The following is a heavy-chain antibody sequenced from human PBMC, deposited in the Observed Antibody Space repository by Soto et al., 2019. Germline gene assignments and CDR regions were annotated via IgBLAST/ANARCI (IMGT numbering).Heavy chain of an antibody. V-gene: IGHV1-46*03. Sequence: ASVKVSCKASGYTFTSYYMHWVRQAPGQGLEWMGIINPSGGSTSYAQKFQGRVTMTRDTSTSTVYMELSSLRSEDTAVYYCASGFYCSGGSCYNGDAFDIWGQGTIVTVSS. D-gene: IGHD2-15*01. CDR2: INPSGGST. CDR3: ASGFYCSGGSCYNGDAFDI. CDR1: GYTFTSYY. J-gene: IGHJ3*02.